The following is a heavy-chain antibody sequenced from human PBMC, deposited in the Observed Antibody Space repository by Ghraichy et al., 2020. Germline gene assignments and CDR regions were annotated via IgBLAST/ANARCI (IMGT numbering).Heavy chain of an antibody. CDR1: GFTFSSYG. J-gene: IGHJ6*04. CDR3: AKDGPRVVVGMMDV. V-gene: IGHV3-30*02. D-gene: IGHD2-15*01. CDR2: IRYDGSNK. Sequence: GGSLRLSCAASGFTFSSYGMPWVRQAPGKGLEWVAFIRYDGSNKYYADSVKGRFTNSRDSSKNTLYLQMNSLRAEDTAVYYCAKDGPRVVVGMMDVWGKGTTVTVSS.